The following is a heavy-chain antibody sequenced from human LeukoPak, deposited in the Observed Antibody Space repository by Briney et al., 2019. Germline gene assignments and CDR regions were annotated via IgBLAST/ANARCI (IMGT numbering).Heavy chain of an antibody. Sequence: GGSLRLSCAASGFTFSSYAMHWVRQAPGKGLEWVAVISYDGSNKYYADSVKGRFTISRDNSKNTLYLQMNSLRAEDTAVYYCARESEYYCGSGSYYGYWGQGTLVTVSS. CDR1: GFTFSSYA. CDR2: ISYDGSNK. J-gene: IGHJ4*02. V-gene: IGHV3-30*04. CDR3: ARESEYYCGSGSYYGY. D-gene: IGHD3-10*01.